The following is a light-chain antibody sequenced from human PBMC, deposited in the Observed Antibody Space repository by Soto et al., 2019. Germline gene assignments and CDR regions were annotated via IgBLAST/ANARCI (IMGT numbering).Light chain of an antibody. V-gene: IGLV1-40*01. J-gene: IGLJ1*01. CDR1: SSNIGAGYD. CDR3: QSYDRSLRGYV. CDR2: GNT. Sequence: QSVVTQPPSVSGAPGQRVTISCTGTSSNIGAGYDVHWYQHLPGTAPKLLIYGNTIRLSGVPDRFSGSKSGTSASLAITGLQAEDEADYYCQSYDRSLRGYVFGTGTKLTVL.